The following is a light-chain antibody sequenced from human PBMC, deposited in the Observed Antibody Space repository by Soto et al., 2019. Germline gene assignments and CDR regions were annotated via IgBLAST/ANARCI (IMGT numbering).Light chain of an antibody. CDR2: AAS. CDR3: QQANTLPT. Sequence: DTQMTQSPPSLSSSLLDKVTITCRASQGIGSWLAWYQQKPGKAPKLLIYAASSLLSGVPSRFSGSGSGTDFTLTISSLQTEDFATYYCQQANTLPTFGQGTRLEI. V-gene: IGKV1-12*01. J-gene: IGKJ5*01. CDR1: QGIGSW.